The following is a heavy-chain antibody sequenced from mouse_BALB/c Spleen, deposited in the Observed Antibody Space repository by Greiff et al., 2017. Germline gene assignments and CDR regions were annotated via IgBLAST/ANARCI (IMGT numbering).Heavy chain of an antibody. CDR1: GYSITSDYA. CDR2: ISYSGST. J-gene: IGHJ1*01. CDR3: AKEITTPYWYFDV. D-gene: IGHD2-4*01. Sequence: VQLKESGPGLVKPSQSLSLTCTVTGYSITSDYAWNWIRQFPGNKLEWMGYISYSGSTSYNPSLKSRISITRDTSKNQFFLQLNSVTTEDTATYYCAKEITTPYWYFDVWGAGTTVTVSS. V-gene: IGHV3-2*02.